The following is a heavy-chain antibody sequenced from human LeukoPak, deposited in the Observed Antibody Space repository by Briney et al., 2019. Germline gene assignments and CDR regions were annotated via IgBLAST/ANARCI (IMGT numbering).Heavy chain of an antibody. CDR1: GGTFSSYA. D-gene: IGHD1-26*01. J-gene: IGHJ4*02. Sequence: SVKVSCKASGGTFSSYAISWVRQAPGQGLEWMGGIIPIFGTANYAQKFQGRVTITTDESTSTAYMELSSLRSEDTAVYYCARGETEWELLSFDYWGQGTLVTVSS. CDR2: IIPIFGTA. CDR3: ARGETEWELLSFDY. V-gene: IGHV1-69*05.